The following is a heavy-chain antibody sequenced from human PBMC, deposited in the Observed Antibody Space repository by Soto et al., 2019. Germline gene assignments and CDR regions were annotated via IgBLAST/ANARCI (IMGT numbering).Heavy chain of an antibody. V-gene: IGHV1-18*01. CDR2: ISAYNGNT. J-gene: IGHJ4*02. Sequence: ASVKVSCKASGYTFTSYGISWVRQAPGQGLEWMGWISAYNGNTNYAQKLQGRVTMTTDTSTSTAYMELRSLRSDDTAVYYCARLYYYDTSGYCYVEDVWGQGTLVTVSS. D-gene: IGHD3-22*01. CDR3: ARLYYYDTSGYCYVEDV. CDR1: GYTFTSYG.